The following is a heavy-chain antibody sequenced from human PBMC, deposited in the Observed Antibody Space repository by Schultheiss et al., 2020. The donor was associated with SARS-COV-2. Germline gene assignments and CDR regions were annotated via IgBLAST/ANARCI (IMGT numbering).Heavy chain of an antibody. CDR3: ARQDCSSTSCPRYYMDV. CDR2: IYPADSDT. Sequence: GGSLRLSCKGSGYSFTSYWIGWVRQMPGKGLECMGIIYPADSDTRYSPSFQGQVSISADKSISTAYLQWSSLKASDTAMYYCARQDCSSTSCPRYYMDVWGKGTTVTVSS. J-gene: IGHJ6*03. CDR1: GYSFTSYW. D-gene: IGHD2-2*01. V-gene: IGHV5-51*01.